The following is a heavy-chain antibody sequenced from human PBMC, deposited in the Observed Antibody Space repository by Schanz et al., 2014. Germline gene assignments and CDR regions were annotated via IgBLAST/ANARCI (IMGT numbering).Heavy chain of an antibody. J-gene: IGHJ5*02. D-gene: IGHD2-2*01. CDR3: ARDRRRYCSTASCLHDNWFDP. Sequence: GPEVKEPGASVKVSCEASRYTFNTYGLNWVRQAPGQGLEWMGRIIPILGIANYAQKFQGRVTITADRSTSTAYMELSSLRSEDTAVYYCARDRRRYCSTASCLHDNWFDPWGQGTLVIVSS. CDR2: IIPILGIA. V-gene: IGHV1-69*04. CDR1: RYTFNTYG.